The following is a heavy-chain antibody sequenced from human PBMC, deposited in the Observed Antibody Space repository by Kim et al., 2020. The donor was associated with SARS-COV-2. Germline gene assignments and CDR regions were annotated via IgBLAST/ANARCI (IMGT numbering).Heavy chain of an antibody. CDR2: IRNKAKSYAT. CDR1: GFTFSASA. J-gene: IGHJ5*02. Sequence: GGSLRLSCAASGFTFSASAVQWVRQASGKGLEWVGRIRNKAKSYATAYAASVKDRFTISRDDPKNTAYLQMNSLTTEDTAVYYCSCHSETSGYDLWGQGTPDSVSS. V-gene: IGHV3-73*01. D-gene: IGHD3-22*01. CDR3: SCHSETSGYDL.